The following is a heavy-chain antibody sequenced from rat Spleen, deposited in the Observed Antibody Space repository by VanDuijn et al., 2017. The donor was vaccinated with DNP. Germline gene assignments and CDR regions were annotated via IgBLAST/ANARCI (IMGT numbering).Heavy chain of an antibody. Sequence: EVQLVESGGGLVQPGRSLKLSCAASGFTFSDYHMAWVRQAPKKGLELVAYISYAGGSTYHGDSVKGRFTISRDNAENTLYLQMYSLRSEDMATYYCVRWNYGIYGFDYWGQGVMVTVSS. V-gene: IGHV5-22*01. J-gene: IGHJ2*01. CDR3: VRWNYGIYGFDY. CDR1: GFTFSDYH. CDR2: ISYAGGST. D-gene: IGHD1-11*01.